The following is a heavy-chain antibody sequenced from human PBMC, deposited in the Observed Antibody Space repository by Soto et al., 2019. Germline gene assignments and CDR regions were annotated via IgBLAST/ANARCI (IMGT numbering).Heavy chain of an antibody. CDR2: MNPNSGNT. D-gene: IGHD6-13*01. CDR3: AAAAGTPHPLDY. Sequence: ASVKVSCKASGYTFTSYDINWVRQATGQGLEWMGWMNPNSGNTDYAQKFQGRVTMTRNTSISTAYMELSSLRSEDTAVYYCAAAAGTPHPLDYWGQGTLVTVSS. J-gene: IGHJ4*02. V-gene: IGHV1-8*01. CDR1: GYTFTSYD.